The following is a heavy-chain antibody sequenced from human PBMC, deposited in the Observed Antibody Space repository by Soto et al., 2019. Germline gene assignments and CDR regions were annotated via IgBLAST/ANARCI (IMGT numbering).Heavy chain of an antibody. D-gene: IGHD2-21*01. J-gene: IGHJ4*02. Sequence: MAGSRQDTGKGLEWLAVISYDGSFQYYAGSVKGRFTISRDNSKNTVSLLMNSLTSDDTAVYYCVRWDDAYCASWCQGIQVTV. CDR3: VRWDDAYCAS. V-gene: IGHV3-30*03. CDR2: ISYDGSFQ.